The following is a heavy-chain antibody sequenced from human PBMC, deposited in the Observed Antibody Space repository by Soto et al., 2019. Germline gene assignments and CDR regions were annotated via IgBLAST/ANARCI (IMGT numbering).Heavy chain of an antibody. CDR1: GDSVSSYY. V-gene: IGHV4-59*02. Sequence: SETLSLTCTVSGDSVSSYYLSWIRQPPGKGLEWIGYIHYSGSTNYNPSLKSRVTISVDTSKNQFSLKLKSVTAADTAVYYCARGRIAAAGHDWFDPWGQGTLVTVS. J-gene: IGHJ5*02. D-gene: IGHD6-13*01. CDR3: ARGRIAAAGHDWFDP. CDR2: IHYSGST.